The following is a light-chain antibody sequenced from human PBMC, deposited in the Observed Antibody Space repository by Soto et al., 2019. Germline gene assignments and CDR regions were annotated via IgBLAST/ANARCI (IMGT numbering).Light chain of an antibody. CDR1: QDIGIH. CDR3: QQFRSFPIT. CDR2: FAS. J-gene: IGKJ5*01. V-gene: IGKV1D-16*01. Sequence: DIQLTQSPSSLSASVGDRVTITCRASQDIGIHLAWYQQKPEKAPKSLIYFASTLQSGVPSRFSASGSGTDFTLTISSLQPEDFATYYCQQFRSFPITFGQGTRLEI.